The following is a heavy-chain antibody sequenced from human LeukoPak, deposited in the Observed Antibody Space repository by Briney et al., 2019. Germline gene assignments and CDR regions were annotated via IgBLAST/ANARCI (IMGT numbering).Heavy chain of an antibody. V-gene: IGHV3-7*01. D-gene: IGHD6-19*01. Sequence: GGSLRLSCAASGFTFSSYAMSWVRQAPGKGLEWVANIKQDGSENYYVDSVKGRFTISRDNAKNSLFLQMNSLRAEDTAVYYCAREGMISVAGNPLDYWGQGTLVTVSS. CDR2: IKQDGSEN. CDR1: GFTFSSYA. J-gene: IGHJ4*02. CDR3: AREGMISVAGNPLDY.